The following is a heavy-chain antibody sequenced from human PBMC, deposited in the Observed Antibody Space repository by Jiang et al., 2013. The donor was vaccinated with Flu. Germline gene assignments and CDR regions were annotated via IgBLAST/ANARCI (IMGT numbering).Heavy chain of an antibody. Sequence: LLKPSETLSLTCTVSGGSISSHYWSWIRQPPGKGLEWIGHIYYSGTTNYNPSLKSRVTISVDTSKNQFSLKLTSVTAADTAMYYCARSIVPRTYYYFDSWGQGTLVTVSS. CDR2: IYYSGTT. V-gene: IGHV4-59*11. D-gene: IGHD2-2*01. CDR1: GGSISSHY. CDR3: ARSIVPRTYYYFDS. J-gene: IGHJ4*02.